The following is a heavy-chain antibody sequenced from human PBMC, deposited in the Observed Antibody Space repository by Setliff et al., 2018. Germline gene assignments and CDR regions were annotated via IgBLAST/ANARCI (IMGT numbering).Heavy chain of an antibody. V-gene: IGHV4-39*07. D-gene: IGHD3-3*01. CDR2: IYYSGST. Sequence: SETLSLTCTVSGGSISSSSYYWGWIRQPPGKGLEWIGSIYYSGSTYYNPSLKSRVTISVDTSKNQFSLKLSSVTAADTAVYYCASTPDGDLYYNFWSGYCLTLDYWGQGTLVTVSS. J-gene: IGHJ4*02. CDR1: GGSISSSSYY. CDR3: ASTPDGDLYYNFWSGYCLTLDY.